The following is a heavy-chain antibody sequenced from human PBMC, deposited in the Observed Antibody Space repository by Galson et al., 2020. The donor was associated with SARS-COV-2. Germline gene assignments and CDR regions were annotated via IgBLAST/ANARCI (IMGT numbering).Heavy chain of an antibody. CDR3: APLGGGVVDH. Sequence: TGGSLRLSCAVSGFPFSRLTTHCVRQAPGKGLEWVAAISYDGSKEYYADSVKGRFTISSDNSKTTVYLQMNSLRPEDTAVYYCAPLGGGVVDHWGQGTLVTVSS. J-gene: IGHJ4*02. CDR1: GFPFSRLT. V-gene: IGHV3-30-3*01. CDR2: ISYDGSKE. D-gene: IGHD3-3*01.